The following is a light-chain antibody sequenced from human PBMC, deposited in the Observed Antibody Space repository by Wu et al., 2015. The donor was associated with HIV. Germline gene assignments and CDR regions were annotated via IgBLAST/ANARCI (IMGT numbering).Light chain of an antibody. CDR1: QGINSAY. Sequence: EIVLTQSPGTLSLSPGDRATLSCRASQGINSAYFAWYQQKPGQAPRLLIYDTSIRATGVSDRFSGSGSGTDFTLTISRLEPEDFAVYYCLQYGSSPYNFGQGPSWXS. J-gene: IGKJ2*01. CDR3: LQYGSSPYN. CDR2: DTS. V-gene: IGKV3-20*01.